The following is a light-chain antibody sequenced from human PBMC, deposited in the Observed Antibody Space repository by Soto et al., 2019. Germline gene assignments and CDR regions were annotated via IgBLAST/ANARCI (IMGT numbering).Light chain of an antibody. CDR1: ESVGSS. J-gene: IGKJ5*01. V-gene: IGKV3-15*01. CDR2: GAS. CDR3: QQYNNWPPIT. Sequence: EIVLTQSPVTLSLSPLDIATLFCRASESVGSSRLALYQQNPVQAPRLLIYGASTGATGFPARFSGSGSGTEFTLTISSLQSEDFAVYYCQQYNNWPPITFGQGTRLEIK.